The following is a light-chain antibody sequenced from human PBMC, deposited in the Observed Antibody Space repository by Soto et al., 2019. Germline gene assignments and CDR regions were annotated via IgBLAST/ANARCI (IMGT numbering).Light chain of an antibody. CDR3: FSHRGGDSHV. CDR1: SSDVGGYNY. V-gene: IGLV2-14*01. CDR2: GVT. J-gene: IGLJ1*01. Sequence: QSALAQPAWVSVSPGQSITISCTGTSSDVGGYNYVSWYQQYPGKAPKLMIYGVTNRPSGVSNRFSGSKTGNTASLIISGLQAEDEAYYYCFSHRGGDSHVFGTGTKVTVL.